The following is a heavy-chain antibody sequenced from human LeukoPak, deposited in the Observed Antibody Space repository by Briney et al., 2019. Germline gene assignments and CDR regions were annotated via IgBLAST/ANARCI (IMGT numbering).Heavy chain of an antibody. CDR1: GFTFSSYA. J-gene: IGHJ4*02. Sequence: GGSLRLSCAASGFTFSSYAMSWVRQAPGKGLEWVSVISGSGGNTYYADSVKGRFTISRDNSKNTLYLQMNSLRAEDTAVYYCAKGMVVMSLFDYWGQGTLVTVSS. CDR2: ISGSGGNT. CDR3: AKGMVVMSLFDY. D-gene: IGHD3-22*01. V-gene: IGHV3-23*01.